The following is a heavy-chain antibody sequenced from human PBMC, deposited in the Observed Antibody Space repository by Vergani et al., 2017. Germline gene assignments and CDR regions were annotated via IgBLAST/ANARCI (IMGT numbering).Heavy chain of an antibody. CDR2: INHSGST. CDR3: ERLRGYSYGYYYYGMDV. Sequence: QVQLQQWGAGLLKPSETLSLTCAVYGGSFSGYYWSWIRQPPGKGLEWIGEINHSGSTNYKPSLKSRVTISVDTSKNPFSLTLSSVTAADTAVYYCERLRGYSYGYYYYGMDVWGQGTTVTVSS. J-gene: IGHJ6*02. CDR1: GGSFSGYY. V-gene: IGHV4-34*01. D-gene: IGHD5-18*01.